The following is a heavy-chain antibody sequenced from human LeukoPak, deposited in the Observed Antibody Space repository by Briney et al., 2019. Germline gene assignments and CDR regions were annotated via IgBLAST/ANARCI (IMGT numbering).Heavy chain of an antibody. Sequence: SETLSFTCAVYGEFFSGNYWTWIRQPPGKGLEWIGEINHSGSTTSNPSLNNRVTISVDTSKNQFSLKLTSVTAADTAVYYCARPRYGSGGLDSWGQGTLVTVSS. CDR3: ARPRYGSGGLDS. J-gene: IGHJ4*02. CDR1: GEFFSGNY. D-gene: IGHD3-10*01. V-gene: IGHV4-34*01. CDR2: INHSGST.